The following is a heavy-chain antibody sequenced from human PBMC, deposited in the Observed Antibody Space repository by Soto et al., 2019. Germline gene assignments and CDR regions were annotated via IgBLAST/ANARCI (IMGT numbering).Heavy chain of an antibody. CDR2: IYHSGST. CDR3: ARDWGFGWFDP. J-gene: IGHJ5*02. Sequence: SETLSLTCAVSGGSISSGGYSWSWIRQPPGKGLEWIGYIYHSGSTYYNPSLKSRVTISVDRSKNQFSLKLSSVTAADTAVYYCARDWGFGWFDPWGQGTLVTVSS. CDR1: GGSISSGGYS. V-gene: IGHV4-30-2*01. D-gene: IGHD3-10*01.